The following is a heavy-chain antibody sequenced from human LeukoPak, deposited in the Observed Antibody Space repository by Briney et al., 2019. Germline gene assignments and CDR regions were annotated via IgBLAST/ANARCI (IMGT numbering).Heavy chain of an antibody. D-gene: IGHD3-3*01. J-gene: IGHJ6*03. CDR1: GFTFSSYA. Sequence: GGSLRLSCAASGFTFSSYAMHWVRQAPGKGLEWVAVISYDGSNKYYADSVKGRFTISRDNSKNTLYQQMNSLRAEDTAVYYCASPQFLEWLLPHMDVWGKGTTVTVSS. CDR3: ASPQFLEWLLPHMDV. CDR2: ISYDGSNK. V-gene: IGHV3-30-3*01.